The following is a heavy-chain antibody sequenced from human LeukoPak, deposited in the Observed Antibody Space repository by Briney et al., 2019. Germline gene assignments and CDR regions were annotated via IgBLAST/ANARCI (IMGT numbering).Heavy chain of an antibody. V-gene: IGHV3-21*05. J-gene: IGHJ5*02. CDR2: ISSGGSDK. D-gene: IGHD3-9*01. CDR1: GFTFSSYS. CDR3: TRDTYFDTTGYPNWFDP. Sequence: GGSLRLSCAASGFTFSSYSMNWVRQAPGKGLEWVSYISSGGSDKKYADSVKGRFTISRDNAKDLLFLQLSSLGVADTALYYCTRDTYFDTTGYPNWFDPWGQGTLVTVSS.